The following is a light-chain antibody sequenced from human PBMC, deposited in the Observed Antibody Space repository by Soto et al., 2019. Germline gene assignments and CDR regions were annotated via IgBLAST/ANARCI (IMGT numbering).Light chain of an antibody. CDR2: AAS. CDR1: QGISSY. CDR3: QQLNSYPLP. V-gene: IGKV1-9*01. Sequence: IQLTQSPSSLSASVGDRVTITCRASQGISSYLDWYQQKPGKAPKLLIYAASSLQSGVPSRFSGSGSGTDFTLTISSLQPEDFATYYCQQLNSYPLPFGGGTKVEIK. J-gene: IGKJ4*01.